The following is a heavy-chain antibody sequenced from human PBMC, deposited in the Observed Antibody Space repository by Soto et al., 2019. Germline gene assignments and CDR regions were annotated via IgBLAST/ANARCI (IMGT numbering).Heavy chain of an antibody. V-gene: IGHV4-39*02. J-gene: IGHJ3*01. Sequence: QLQLQESGPGLVKPSETLSLSCSVSGGSITTSSYNWDWIRQPPGKGLEWIGTIYYDGSTSYNPSLKSQVTISVDTSKNHFALKVNSVTAADTAVHYCATFYGNAVDVWGRGTVVTVSS. CDR1: GGSITTSSYN. CDR3: ATFYGNAVDV. D-gene: IGHD3-10*01. CDR2: IYYDGST.